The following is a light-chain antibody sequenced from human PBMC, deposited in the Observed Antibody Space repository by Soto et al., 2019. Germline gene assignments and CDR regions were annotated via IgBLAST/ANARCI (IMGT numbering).Light chain of an antibody. J-gene: IGKJ1*01. CDR3: QQYLSSPRT. Sequence: EIVLTQSPGTLSLSPGERATLSCRASQSISRNYLAWYQHKPGQAPRLLIYGASSRATGIPDRISGSGSGTDFTLTISRLEPEDSAVYYCQQYLSSPRTFGHGTKVEIK. CDR1: QSISRNY. V-gene: IGKV3-20*01. CDR2: GAS.